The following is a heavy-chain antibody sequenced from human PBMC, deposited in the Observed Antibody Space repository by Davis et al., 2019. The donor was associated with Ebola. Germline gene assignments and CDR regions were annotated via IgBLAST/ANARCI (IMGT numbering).Heavy chain of an antibody. D-gene: IGHD3-16*01. V-gene: IGHV3-30-3*01. J-gene: IGHJ4*02. CDR1: GFTFSDYA. CDR3: ARDLGLGDY. Sequence: PGGSLRLSCAASGFTFSDYALHWVRQAPVKGLEWVAVISHDGSNTYYADSVKGRFTISRDNYESNLYLQMNSLRAEDTAVYYCARDLGLGDYWGQGTLVTVSS. CDR2: ISHDGSNT.